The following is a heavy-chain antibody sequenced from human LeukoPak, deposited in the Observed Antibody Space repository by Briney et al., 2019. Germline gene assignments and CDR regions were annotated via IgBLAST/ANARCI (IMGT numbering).Heavy chain of an antibody. D-gene: IGHD3-16*02. V-gene: IGHV3-23*01. J-gene: IGHJ4*02. CDR2: ISGWGNDT. CDR1: GFTLIDYA. Sequence: PGGSLRLSCVASGFTLIDYAISWVGQAPGKGVQWVTSISGWGNDTYYEDSGRGRVTIWRDNSKNTLYLQLNSVTADDTAVYFCAKQGALATTVIVSLWYFDYWGQGTPVTVSS. CDR3: AKQGALATTVIVSLWYFDY.